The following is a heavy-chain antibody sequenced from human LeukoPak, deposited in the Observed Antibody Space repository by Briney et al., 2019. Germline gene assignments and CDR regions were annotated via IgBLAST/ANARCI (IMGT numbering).Heavy chain of an antibody. CDR1: GGSISSYY. CDR2: TFYGGST. Sequence: SETLSLTCTVSGGSISSYYWSWIRQPPGKGLEWIGSTFYGGSTYYNPSLKSRVTISVDTSKNQFSLKLSSVTAADTAVYYCAGLRGYSNSWGQGTLVTVSS. CDR3: AGLRGYSNS. D-gene: IGHD5-18*01. J-gene: IGHJ5*02. V-gene: IGHV4-59*05.